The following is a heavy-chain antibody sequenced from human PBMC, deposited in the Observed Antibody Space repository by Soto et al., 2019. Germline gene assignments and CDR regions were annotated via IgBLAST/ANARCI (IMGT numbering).Heavy chain of an antibody. Sequence: EVQLVESGGGLVQPGRSLRLSCAASGFTFDNYAMHWVRQAPGKGLEWVSGINWNSGRSVYADSVKGRFTISRDNARNCLFLQMDSLRVEDTALYYCAKGGNRYYDFWSDYWGQGTLVTVSS. CDR2: INWNSGRS. D-gene: IGHD3-3*01. CDR3: AKGGNRYYDFWSDY. J-gene: IGHJ4*02. V-gene: IGHV3-9*01. CDR1: GFTFDNYA.